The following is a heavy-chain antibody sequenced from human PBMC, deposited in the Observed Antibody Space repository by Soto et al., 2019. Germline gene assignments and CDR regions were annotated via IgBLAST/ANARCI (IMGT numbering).Heavy chain of an antibody. J-gene: IGHJ5*02. Sequence: PSETLSLTCTVSGGSISSSSYYWGWIRQPPGKGLEWIGSIYYSGSTYYNPSLKSRVTISVDTSKNQFSLKLSSVTAADTAVYYCARVASIGKVAARPGWFDPWGQGTLVTVSS. CDR3: ARVASIGKVAARPGWFDP. V-gene: IGHV4-39*01. CDR1: GGSISSSSYY. D-gene: IGHD6-6*01. CDR2: IYYSGST.